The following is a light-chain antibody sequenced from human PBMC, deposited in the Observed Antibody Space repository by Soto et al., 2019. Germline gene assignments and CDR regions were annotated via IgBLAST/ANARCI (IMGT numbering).Light chain of an antibody. CDR2: AAS. CDR3: QQYNSYPWT. V-gene: IGKV2-28*01. Sequence: DIVMTQSPLSLPVTPGEPASISCRSSQSLLHSNGYNYLDWYQQKPGKAPKLLIYAASSLQSGVPSRFSGSGSGTEFTLTITSLQPDDFATYYCQQYNSYPWTFGQGTKVDIK. J-gene: IGKJ1*01. CDR1: QSLLHSNGYNY.